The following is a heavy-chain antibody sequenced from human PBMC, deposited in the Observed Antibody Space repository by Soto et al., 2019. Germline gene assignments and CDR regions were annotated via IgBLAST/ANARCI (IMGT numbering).Heavy chain of an antibody. CDR3: ARDADILTGYYTSCWFHP. V-gene: IGHV1-18*01. D-gene: IGHD3-9*01. J-gene: IGHJ5*02. CDR2: SSAYSGNT. CDR1: GYTFTSYG. Sequence: ASVKVSCTASGYTFTSYGISWVRQAPGHGPEWMGWSSAYSGNTNYAQKLKGRVTMTADTSTSRAYMELRSLRSDHTAVYYCARDADILTGYYTSCWFHPWGQRTLVTV.